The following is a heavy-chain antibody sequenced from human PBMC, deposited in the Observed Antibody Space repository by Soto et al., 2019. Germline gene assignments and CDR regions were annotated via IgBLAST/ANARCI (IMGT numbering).Heavy chain of an antibody. J-gene: IGHJ4*02. CDR3: ARVRANDYEIDY. CDR1: GFMFGSYC. D-gene: IGHD4-17*01. CDR2: IKRDGSEK. V-gene: IGHV3-7*03. Sequence: ESGGGLVQPGGSLRLSCAASGFMFGSYCMTWVRHAPGKGLQWVANIKRDGSEKYYVDSVKGRFTISRDNADNLVFLDMNSLRVDDTATYYCARVRANDYEIDYWGQGALVTVSS.